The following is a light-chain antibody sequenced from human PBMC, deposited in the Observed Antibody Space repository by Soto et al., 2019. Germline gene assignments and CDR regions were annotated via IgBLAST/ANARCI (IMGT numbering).Light chain of an antibody. CDR3: QQYGSSPETWT. CDR2: GAS. CDR1: QTVRSSY. J-gene: IGKJ1*01. Sequence: EIVLTQSPGTLSLSPGERGTLSCRASQTVRSSYLAWYQQKPGQAPRLLIYGASSRATDIPDRFSCSESGTDFTLTISRLEPEDFAVYYCQQYGSSPETWTFGQGTKVEFK. V-gene: IGKV3-20*01.